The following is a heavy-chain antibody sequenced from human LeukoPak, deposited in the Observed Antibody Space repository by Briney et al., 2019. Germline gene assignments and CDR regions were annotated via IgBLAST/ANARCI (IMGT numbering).Heavy chain of an antibody. CDR3: ARGSSASGYLDAFDI. V-gene: IGHV1-18*01. J-gene: IGHJ3*02. CDR2: ISAYNGNT. CDR1: GYTSTSYG. D-gene: IGHD3-3*01. Sequence: ASVKVSCKASGYTSTSYGINWVRQAPGQGLEWMGWISAYNGNTNYAQKFQGRVTITADKSTSTAYMELSSLRSEDTAVYYCARGSSASGYLDAFDIWGQGTMVTVSS.